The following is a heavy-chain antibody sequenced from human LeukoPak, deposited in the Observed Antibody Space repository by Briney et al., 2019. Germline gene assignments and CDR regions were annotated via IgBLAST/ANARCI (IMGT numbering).Heavy chain of an antibody. CDR1: GGSISSYY. CDR2: IPASGNT. J-gene: IGHJ4*02. CDR3: AREGRSSTPGY. D-gene: IGHD2-15*01. Sequence: PSEILSLTCTVSGGSISSYYWSWIRQPAGKGLEWIGRIPASGNTNYNPSLSSRVTMSVDTSRSQFSLKLRSVTAADTAVYYCAREGRSSTPGYWGQGTLVTVSS. V-gene: IGHV4-4*07.